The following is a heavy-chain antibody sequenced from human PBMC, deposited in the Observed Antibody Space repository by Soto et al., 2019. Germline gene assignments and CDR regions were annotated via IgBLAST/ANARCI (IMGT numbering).Heavy chain of an antibody. CDR3: ARATSGYLDY. D-gene: IGHD3-22*01. J-gene: IGHJ4*02. CDR1: GGSISGYY. V-gene: IGHV4-59*01. CDR2: IFYTGST. Sequence: QVQLQESGPGLVKPSETLSLTCTVSGGSISGYYWTWIRQPPGRGLAYIGDIFYTGSTNYNPSLESRVSISVEAAKNQLSLTLTSLTAADTAVYYCARATSGYLDYWGQGTLVTVSS.